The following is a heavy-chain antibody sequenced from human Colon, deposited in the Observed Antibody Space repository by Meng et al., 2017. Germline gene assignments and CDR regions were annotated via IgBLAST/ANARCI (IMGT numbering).Heavy chain of an antibody. CDR1: GGTFSNYG. CDR2: IIPIYGTP. D-gene: IGHD6-19*01. V-gene: IGHV1-69*01. Sequence: QVQLVQSGADVKKPGSSVRVSCKTFGGTFSNYGLTWLRQAPGQGLEWMGGIIPIYGTPNYAQKFQGRVAITADESTTTAYMELSSLRSEDTALYYCVTWAGSRWYGPFDYWGQGTLVTVSS. CDR3: VTWAGSRWYGPFDY. J-gene: IGHJ4*02.